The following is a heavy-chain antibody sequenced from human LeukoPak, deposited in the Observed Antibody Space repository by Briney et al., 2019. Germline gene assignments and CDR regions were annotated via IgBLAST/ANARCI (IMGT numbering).Heavy chain of an antibody. D-gene: IGHD4-23*01. CDR3: AKELAYYGGKYFDY. CDR2: IWYDGSNK. J-gene: IGHJ4*02. V-gene: IGHV3-33*06. CDR1: GFTFSSYG. Sequence: GGSLRLSCAASGFTFSSYGMHWVRQAPGKGLEWVAVIWYDGSNKYYADSVKGRFTISRDNSKNTLYLQMNSLRAEDTAVYYCAKELAYYGGKYFDYWGPGTLVTVSS.